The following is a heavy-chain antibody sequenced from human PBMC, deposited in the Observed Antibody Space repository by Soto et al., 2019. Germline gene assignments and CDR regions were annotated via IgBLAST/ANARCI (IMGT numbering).Heavy chain of an antibody. CDR3: ARQGFGPLHGLVDG. Sequence: QVQLQESGPGLVKPSETLSLSCTVSGGSISSYYWSWFRQSPGKRMEWIGYVHHSWGSSYNPSLQSRVPISLDPSKSQFSLKVTSVTDTDTAVYYCARQGFGPLHGLVDGWGQGTTVTVSS. D-gene: IGHD3-10*01. CDR2: VHHSWGS. V-gene: IGHV4-59*08. J-gene: IGHJ6*02. CDR1: GGSISSYY.